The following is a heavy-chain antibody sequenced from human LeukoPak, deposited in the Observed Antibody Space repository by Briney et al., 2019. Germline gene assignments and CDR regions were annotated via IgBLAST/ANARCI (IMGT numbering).Heavy chain of an antibody. CDR2: ISGGGLTT. CDR3: ARDLRFGA. D-gene: IGHD3-16*01. CDR1: GFTFNNYA. Sequence: GGSLRLSCTASGFTFNNYAMSWVRQAPGKGLEWVSAISGGGLTTYYADSVKGRFTISRDNSKNILFLQMNSLRAEDTAVYYCARDLRFGAGGQGTLVSVPS. J-gene: IGHJ4*02. V-gene: IGHV3-23*01.